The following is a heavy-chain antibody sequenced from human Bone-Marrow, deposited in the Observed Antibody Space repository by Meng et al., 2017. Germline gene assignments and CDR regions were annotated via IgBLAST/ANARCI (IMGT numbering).Heavy chain of an antibody. CDR2: INDRGTT. D-gene: IGHD6-25*01. V-gene: IGHV4-34*01. J-gene: IGHJ4*02. CDR1: GGSFRGYY. CDR3: ARGMQQWQRRQKNYFDY. Sequence: WGSLRLSCAVYGGSFRGYYWSWIRQSPGKGLEWIGEINDRGTTNYDPPLKSRVTMSADTSNNQFSLKVRSVTAADTAVYYCARGMQQWQRRQKNYFDYWGQGMLVTVSS.